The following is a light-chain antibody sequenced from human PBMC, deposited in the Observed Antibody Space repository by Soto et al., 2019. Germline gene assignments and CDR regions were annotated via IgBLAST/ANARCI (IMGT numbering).Light chain of an antibody. CDR1: SSNIGSNY. Sequence: QSVLTQPPSASWTPGQRVTISCSGSSSNIGSNYVYWYQQLPGTAPKLLIYRNNQRPSGVPDRFSGSKSGTSASLAISGLRSEDEADYYCAAWDDSRSGHVFGTGTKLTVL. J-gene: IGLJ1*01. V-gene: IGLV1-47*01. CDR2: RNN. CDR3: AAWDDSRSGHV.